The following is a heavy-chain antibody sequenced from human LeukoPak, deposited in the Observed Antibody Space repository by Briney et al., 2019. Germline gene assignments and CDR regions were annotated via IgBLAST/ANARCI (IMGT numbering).Heavy chain of an antibody. Sequence: SETLSLTCTVSGGSISSYYWSWIRQPPGKGLGWIRYIHYSGSTTYNPSLKSRVTISIDTSNNQFSLKLTSVTAADTAVYYCARGDCSSTICYSPMDVWGKGTTVTVSS. CDR2: IHYSGST. CDR1: GGSISSYY. D-gene: IGHD2-2*01. J-gene: IGHJ6*03. CDR3: ARGDCSSTICYSPMDV. V-gene: IGHV4-59*08.